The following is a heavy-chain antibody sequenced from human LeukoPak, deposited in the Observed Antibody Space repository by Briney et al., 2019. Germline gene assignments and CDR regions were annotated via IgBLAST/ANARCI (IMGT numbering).Heavy chain of an antibody. V-gene: IGHV4-4*02. CDR3: ASTRYCSSTSCYTVANDAFDI. J-gene: IGHJ3*02. D-gene: IGHD2-2*02. CDR2: IYHSGST. CDR1: GGSISSSNW. Sequence: PSETLSLTCAVSGGSISSSNWWSWVRQPPGKGLEWIGEIYHSGSTNYNPSLKSRVTISVDKSKNQFSLKLSSVTAADTAVYYCASTRYCSSTSCYTVANDAFDIWGQGTMVTVSS.